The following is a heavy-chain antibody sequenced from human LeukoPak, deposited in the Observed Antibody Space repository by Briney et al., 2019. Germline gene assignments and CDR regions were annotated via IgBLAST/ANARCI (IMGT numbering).Heavy chain of an antibody. J-gene: IGHJ5*02. CDR1: GYTFSDFY. CDR3: ATATVTHTRDP. V-gene: IGHV1-2*02. CDR2: INPYSGAL. D-gene: IGHD1-1*01. Sequence: ASVKASCQTSGYTFSDFYLNWVRQAPGQGLEWMGWINPYSGALISAQSLQGRLTMTWDTSTGTAYMELTRLTSDDTAVYYCATATVTHTRDPWGQGTLVTVSS.